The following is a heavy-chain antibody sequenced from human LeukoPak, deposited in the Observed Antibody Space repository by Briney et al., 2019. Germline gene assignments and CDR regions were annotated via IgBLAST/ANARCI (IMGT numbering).Heavy chain of an antibody. V-gene: IGHV1-69*05. CDR2: IIPIFDAT. D-gene: IGHD6-25*01. Sequence: ASVKVSCKASGGTFSSYSFSGVRQAPGQGLEGMGGIIPIFDATNYAQKFQGRVTITTDESTSTAYMELSSLRSEDTAVYYCARDLKYSSAPDGDKTFDPWGQGTLVTVSS. J-gene: IGHJ5*02. CDR3: ARDLKYSSAPDGDKTFDP. CDR1: GGTFSSYS.